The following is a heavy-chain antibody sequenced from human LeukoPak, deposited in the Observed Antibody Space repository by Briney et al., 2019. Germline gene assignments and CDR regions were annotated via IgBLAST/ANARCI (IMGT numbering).Heavy chain of an antibody. D-gene: IGHD3-22*01. CDR3: ARDWSPYYYDSSGYYYRAFDI. CDR1: GGTFSSYA. Sequence: SVKVSCTASGGTFSSYAISWVRQAPGQGLEWMGRIIPILGIANYAQKFQGRVTITADKSTSTAYMELSSLRSEDTAVYYCARDWSPYYYDSSGYYYRAFDIWGQGTMVTVSS. V-gene: IGHV1-69*04. J-gene: IGHJ3*02. CDR2: IIPILGIA.